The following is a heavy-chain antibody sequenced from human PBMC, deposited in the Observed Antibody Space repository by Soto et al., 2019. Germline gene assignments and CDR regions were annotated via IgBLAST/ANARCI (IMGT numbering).Heavy chain of an antibody. CDR3: ARGNRAFDI. J-gene: IGHJ3*02. CDR2: TRNKANSYTT. CDR1: GFTFSDYY. V-gene: IGHV3-72*01. Sequence: EVQLVESGGGLVQPGGSLRLSCAASGFTFSDYYMDWVRQAPGKGLEWGGRTRNKANSYTTDYAASVKGRFTISSDDSKNSLYLQMNSLTTEDTAVYYCARGNRAFDIWGQGTMVTVSS.